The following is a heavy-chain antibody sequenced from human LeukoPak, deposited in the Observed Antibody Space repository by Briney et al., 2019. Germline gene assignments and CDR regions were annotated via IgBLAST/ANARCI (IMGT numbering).Heavy chain of an antibody. CDR3: ARVVDSSGYYGWFDP. D-gene: IGHD3-22*01. Sequence: GGSLRLSCAASGFTFSDFYISWIRQAPGKGLEWLSYISSSGRTIYYADSVRGRFTISRDNAKNSLYLQMNSLRAEDTAVYYCARVVDSSGYYGWFDPWGQGTLVTVSS. CDR2: ISSSGRTI. V-gene: IGHV3-11*04. CDR1: GFTFSDFY. J-gene: IGHJ5*02.